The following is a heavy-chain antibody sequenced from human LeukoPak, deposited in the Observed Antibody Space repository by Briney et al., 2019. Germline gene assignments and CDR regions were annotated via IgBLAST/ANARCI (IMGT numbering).Heavy chain of an antibody. CDR3: ATNDYGGNLYYFDF. D-gene: IGHD4-23*01. J-gene: IGHJ4*02. Sequence: GESLKTSCKLSGYTFTSYWVVWVPQMPGKGLEWMGIIYPGDSDTTYSPSFQDQVTVSADKSISTAYLQWSSLKASDTAMYYCATNDYGGNLYYFDFWGQGTLVTASS. CDR2: IYPGDSDT. CDR1: GYTFTSYW. V-gene: IGHV5-51*01.